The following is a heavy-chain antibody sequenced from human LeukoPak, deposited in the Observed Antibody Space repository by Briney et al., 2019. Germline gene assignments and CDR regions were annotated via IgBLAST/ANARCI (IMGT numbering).Heavy chain of an antibody. D-gene: IGHD5-18*01. Sequence: GGSLRLSCAASGFTFSSYWMHWVRQAPGKGLVWVARINSDGSTTTYADSVKGRFTISRDNSKNTLYLQMNSLRAEDTAVYYCAKRGGYVDTAMADGYYWGQGTLVTVSS. CDR1: GFTFSSYW. J-gene: IGHJ4*02. CDR2: INSDGSTT. CDR3: AKRGGYVDTAMADGYY. V-gene: IGHV3-74*01.